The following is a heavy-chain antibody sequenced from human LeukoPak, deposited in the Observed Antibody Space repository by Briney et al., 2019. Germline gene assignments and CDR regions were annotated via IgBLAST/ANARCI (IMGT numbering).Heavy chain of an antibody. CDR3: ARVGSRWELRPFDY. V-gene: IGHV3-30*19. J-gene: IGHJ4*02. Sequence: GGSLRLSCAASGFTFNTYGMHWVRQAPGKGLEWVAVISYDGSNKYYADSVKGRFTISRDNSKNTLYLQMNSLRAEDTAVYYCARVGSRWELRPFDYWGQGTLVTVSS. CDR2: ISYDGSNK. D-gene: IGHD1-26*01. CDR1: GFTFNTYG.